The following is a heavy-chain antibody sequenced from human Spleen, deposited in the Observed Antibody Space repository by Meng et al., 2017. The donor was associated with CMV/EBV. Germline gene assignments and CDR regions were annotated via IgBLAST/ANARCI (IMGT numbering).Heavy chain of an antibody. J-gene: IGHJ6*02. CDR1: GGTFSSYT. D-gene: IGHD2-2*02. CDR3: ARGGGPPNCSSTSCYIEGDYYYYYGMDV. V-gene: IGHV1-69*02. Sequence: SVKVSCKASGGTFSSYTISWVRQAPGQGLEWMGRIIPILGIANYAQKFQGRVTITADKSTSTAYMELSSRRSEDTAVYYCARGGGPPNCSSTSCYIEGDYYYYYGMDVWGQGTTVTVSS. CDR2: IIPILGIA.